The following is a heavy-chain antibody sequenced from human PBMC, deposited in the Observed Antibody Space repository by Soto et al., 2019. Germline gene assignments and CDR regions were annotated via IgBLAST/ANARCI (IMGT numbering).Heavy chain of an antibody. CDR3: ARGPGMVRGTNFDY. CDR1: GGSFSGYY. D-gene: IGHD3-10*01. J-gene: IGHJ4*02. V-gene: IGHV4-34*01. Sequence: SETLSLTCAVYGGSFSGYYWSWIRQPPGKGLEWIGETNPSGSTNYNPSLKSRVIISVDTSKNQFSLKLSSVTAADTAVYYCARGPGMVRGTNFDYWGQGTLVTVSS. CDR2: TNPSGST.